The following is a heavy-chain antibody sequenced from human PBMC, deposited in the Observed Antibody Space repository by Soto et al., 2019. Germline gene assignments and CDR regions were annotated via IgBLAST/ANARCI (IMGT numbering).Heavy chain of an antibody. Sequence: AGGSLRLSCAASGFTFSSYGMHWVRQAPGKGLEWVAVISYDGSNKYYADSVKGRSTISRDNSKNTLYLQMNSLRAEDTAVYYCAKDQSGYSYGHYFDYWGQGTLVTVSS. J-gene: IGHJ4*02. CDR3: AKDQSGYSYGHYFDY. CDR2: ISYDGSNK. CDR1: GFTFSSYG. V-gene: IGHV3-30*18. D-gene: IGHD5-18*01.